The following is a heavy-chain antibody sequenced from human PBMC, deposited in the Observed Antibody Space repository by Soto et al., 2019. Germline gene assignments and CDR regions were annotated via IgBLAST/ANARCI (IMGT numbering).Heavy chain of an antibody. CDR3: VRYYT. J-gene: IGHJ5*02. CDR2: IYTTGRT. CDR1: GCSISRIRFS. V-gene: IGHV4-39*01. D-gene: IGHD1-26*01. Sequence: QLQLQESGPGLVEPSETLSLTCTVSGCSISRIRFSWGWVRQPPGKGLEWIGAIYTTGRTSYTPSLESRVTVSVDMSKNQFSLKMTSVTAPDTAIYHCVRYYTWGQGILVTVSS.